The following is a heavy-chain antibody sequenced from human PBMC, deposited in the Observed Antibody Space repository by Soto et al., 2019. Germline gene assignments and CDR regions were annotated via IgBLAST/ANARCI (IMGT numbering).Heavy chain of an antibody. D-gene: IGHD1-26*01. J-gene: IGHJ4*02. V-gene: IGHV3-7*05. CDR2: MNEYGSER. Sequence: AGGSLRLSCSASGFIFSSYWMSWLRQAPGKGLEWVASMNEYGSERYYADSVKGRFTISRDNAKKYLYLQMNSLRAEDTALYYCARGGSSVSHFDYWGQGTLVTVSS. CDR3: ARGGSSVSHFDY. CDR1: GFIFSSYW.